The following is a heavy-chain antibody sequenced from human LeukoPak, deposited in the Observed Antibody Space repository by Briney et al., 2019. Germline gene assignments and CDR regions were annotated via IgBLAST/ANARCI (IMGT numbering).Heavy chain of an antibody. Sequence: ASVKVSCKASGYTLTSYDINWVRQATGQGLEWMGWMNPNSGNTGYAQKFQGRVTMTRNTSISTAYMELSSLRSEDTAVYYCARGTPYDFWSGYYKKNWFDPRGQGTLVTVSS. D-gene: IGHD3-3*01. J-gene: IGHJ5*02. CDR3: ARGTPYDFWSGYYKKNWFDP. CDR2: MNPNSGNT. V-gene: IGHV1-8*01. CDR1: GYTLTSYD.